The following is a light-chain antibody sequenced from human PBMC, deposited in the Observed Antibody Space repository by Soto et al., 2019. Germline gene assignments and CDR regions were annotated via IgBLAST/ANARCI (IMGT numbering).Light chain of an antibody. V-gene: IGKV3-20*01. J-gene: IGKJ4*01. CDR1: QSVTSDS. CDR3: QQYGSSPLT. Sequence: EIVLTQSPGTLSLSPGERATLSCRASQSVTSDSFAWYQQKPGQAPKLLIYDASSRATGIPDKFSGSGSGTDFTLTISRLAPEDFEVYYCQQYGSSPLTFGGGTKVEIK. CDR2: DAS.